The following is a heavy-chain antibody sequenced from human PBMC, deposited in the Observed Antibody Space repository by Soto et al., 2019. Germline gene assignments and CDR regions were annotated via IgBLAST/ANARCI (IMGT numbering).Heavy chain of an antibody. Sequence: PSETLSLTCTVSGGSISSGGYHWSWIRQHPGKGLEWIGYIYSSGTTTYNPSLESRVSISVDTSKNQFSLNLTSVTAADTAVFYCARVRELVDWFDPSGQGALVTVSS. D-gene: IGHD1-7*01. CDR3: ARVRELVDWFDP. CDR2: IYSSGTT. CDR1: GGSISSGGYH. J-gene: IGHJ5*02. V-gene: IGHV4-61*08.